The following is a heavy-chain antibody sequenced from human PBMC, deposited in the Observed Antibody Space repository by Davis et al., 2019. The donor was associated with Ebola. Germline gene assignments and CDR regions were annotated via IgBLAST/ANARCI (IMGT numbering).Heavy chain of an antibody. CDR1: GGSFSGYY. Sequence: PSETLSLTCAVYGGSFSGYYWSWIRQPPGKGLEWIGEINHSGSTNYNPSLKSRVTISVDTSKNQFSLKLSSVTAEDTAVYYCARSLGEGSYHRPVGYWGQGTLVTVSS. CDR2: INHSGST. CDR3: ARSLGEGSYHRPVGY. V-gene: IGHV4-34*01. D-gene: IGHD3-16*02. J-gene: IGHJ4*02.